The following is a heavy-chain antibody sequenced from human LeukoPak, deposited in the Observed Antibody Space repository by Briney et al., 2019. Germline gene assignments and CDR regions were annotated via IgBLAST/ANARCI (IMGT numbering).Heavy chain of an antibody. D-gene: IGHD3-10*01. CDR2: LSFTGSS. Sequence: SETLSLTCTVSGGSISSGTYYWGWIRQPPGKGLEWIGSLSFTGSSYYNPSLKSRVTISLDTSKNQSSLKLNSVTAADTAVYYCARDHNSPNVRGDPAFDPWGQGTLVTVSS. V-gene: IGHV4-39*07. CDR3: ARDHNSPNVRGDPAFDP. J-gene: IGHJ5*02. CDR1: GGSISSGTYY.